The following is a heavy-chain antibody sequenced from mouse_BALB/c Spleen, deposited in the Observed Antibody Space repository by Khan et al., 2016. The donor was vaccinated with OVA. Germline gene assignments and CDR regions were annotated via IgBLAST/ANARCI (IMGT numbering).Heavy chain of an antibody. Sequence: QMQLEESGAELARPGASVKMSCKASGHTFTSYTMHWVKQRPGQGLEWIGYINPSSGYTKYNQKFKDKATLTADKSSSTAYMQLSSLTSEDSAVYYCARTHERWGQGTTLTVSS. CDR3: ARTHER. J-gene: IGHJ2*01. CDR1: GHTFTSYT. CDR2: INPSSGYT. V-gene: IGHV1-4*01.